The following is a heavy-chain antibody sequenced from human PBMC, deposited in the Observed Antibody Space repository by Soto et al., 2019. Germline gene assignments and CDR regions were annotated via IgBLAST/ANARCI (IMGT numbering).Heavy chain of an antibody. J-gene: IGHJ4*02. Sequence: SETLSLTCTVPGGSISSSSYYWGWIRQPPGKGLEWIGSIYYSGSTYYNPSLKSRVTISVDTSKNQFSLKLSSVTAADTAVYYCARISSSGWSGGLDYWGQGTLVTVSS. D-gene: IGHD6-19*01. CDR2: IYYSGST. CDR3: ARISSSGWSGGLDY. CDR1: GGSISSSSYY. V-gene: IGHV4-39*01.